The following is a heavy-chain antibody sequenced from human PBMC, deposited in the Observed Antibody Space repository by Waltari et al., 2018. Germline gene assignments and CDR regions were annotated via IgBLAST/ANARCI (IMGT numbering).Heavy chain of an antibody. CDR3: ARERHRLMEEGYLMALDP. V-gene: IGHV1-18*01. CDR2: ISGNNGHT. Sequence: QVQLVQSGAEVKKHGASVKVSCKASGYTFSAYGLRWVRQAPGQGLEWMGWISGNNGHTNHAQKFQGRLIMTEDTSATTVYMELTYLTSDDTAVYYCARERHRLMEEGYLMALDPWGQGTLVTVSS. J-gene: IGHJ5*02. CDR1: GYTFSAYG. D-gene: IGHD3-3*01.